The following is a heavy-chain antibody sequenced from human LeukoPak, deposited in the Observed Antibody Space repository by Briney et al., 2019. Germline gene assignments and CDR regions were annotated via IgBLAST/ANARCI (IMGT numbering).Heavy chain of an antibody. V-gene: IGHV3-30*03. CDR1: GFSFSRFA. J-gene: IGHJ6*03. D-gene: IGHD2-15*01. CDR2: ISYHGSKE. CDR3: ARSSATSEVLYYYYMDV. Sequence: PGGSLRLSCAASGFSFSRFAMHWVRQAPGKGLEWVAVISYHGSKEFYADSVKGRFNISRDNSKSMLFLQLNSLRPDDTAIYYCARSSATSEVLYYYYMDVWGEGTMVTVS.